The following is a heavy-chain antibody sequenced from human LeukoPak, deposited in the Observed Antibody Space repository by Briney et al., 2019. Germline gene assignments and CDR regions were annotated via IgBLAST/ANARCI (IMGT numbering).Heavy chain of an antibody. Sequence: SVKVSCKASGGTFSSYAISWVRQAPGQGLEGMGGIIPIFGTANYAQKFQGRVTITADKSTSTAYMELSSLRSEDTAVYYCAADLGGGSGAIDYWGQGTLVTVSS. V-gene: IGHV1-69*06. CDR1: GGTFSSYA. D-gene: IGHD2-15*01. CDR3: AADLGGGSGAIDY. J-gene: IGHJ4*02. CDR2: IIPIFGTA.